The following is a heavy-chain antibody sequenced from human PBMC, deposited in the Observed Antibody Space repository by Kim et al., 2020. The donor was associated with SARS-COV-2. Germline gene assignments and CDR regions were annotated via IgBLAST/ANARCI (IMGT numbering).Heavy chain of an antibody. CDR3: AGAMVRGVIITGGMDV. D-gene: IGHD3-10*01. Sequence: DSVKRRFTIYRDHSKNTLYLQMNSLRGEDTAVYYCAGAMVRGVIITGGMDVWGQGTTVTVSS. V-gene: IGHV3-53*01. J-gene: IGHJ6*02.